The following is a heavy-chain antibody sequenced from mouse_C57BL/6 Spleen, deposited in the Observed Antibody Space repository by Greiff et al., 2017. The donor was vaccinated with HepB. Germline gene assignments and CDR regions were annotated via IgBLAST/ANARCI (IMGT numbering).Heavy chain of an antibody. CDR1: GYTFTDYY. CDR2: IYPGSGNT. D-gene: IGHD4-1*01. Sequence: QVQLQQSGAELVRPGASVKLSCKASGYTFTDYYINWVKQRPGQGLEWIARIYPGSGNTYYNEKFKGKATLTAEKSSSTAYMQLSSLTSEDSAVYFCAISNWVGYYFDYWGQGTTLTVSS. J-gene: IGHJ2*01. CDR3: AISNWVGYYFDY. V-gene: IGHV1-76*01.